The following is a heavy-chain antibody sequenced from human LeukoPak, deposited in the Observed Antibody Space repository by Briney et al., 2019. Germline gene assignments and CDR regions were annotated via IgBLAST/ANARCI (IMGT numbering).Heavy chain of an antibody. CDR2: IKEDGSEK. CDR1: GFTFSSYW. V-gene: IGHV3-7*01. D-gene: IGHD2-21*01. J-gene: IGHJ3*02. CDR3: ATPPVVMRPTGAFDI. Sequence: GGSLRLSCAASGFTFSSYWMNWVRLAPGKGLEWVANIKEDGSEKYYVDSVEGRFTISRDNAKNSLYLQMNSLRAEDTAVYYCATPPVVMRPTGAFDIWGQGTMVTVSS.